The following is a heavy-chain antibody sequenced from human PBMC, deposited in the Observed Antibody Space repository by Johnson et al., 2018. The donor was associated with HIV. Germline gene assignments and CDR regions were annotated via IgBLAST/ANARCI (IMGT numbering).Heavy chain of an antibody. Sequence: VQLVESGGGLVQPGGSLRLSCAASGFTVSSNYMSWVRQAPGKGLEWVSPISGSGYRTYYADSVKGRFTISRDNSKNTLYLQMNSLRAEDTAVYYCARLPSGYNRDTFNIWGQGTMVTVSS. V-gene: IGHV3-23*04. D-gene: IGHD5-18*01. CDR2: ISGSGYRT. J-gene: IGHJ3*02. CDR1: GFTVSSNY. CDR3: ARLPSGYNRDTFNI.